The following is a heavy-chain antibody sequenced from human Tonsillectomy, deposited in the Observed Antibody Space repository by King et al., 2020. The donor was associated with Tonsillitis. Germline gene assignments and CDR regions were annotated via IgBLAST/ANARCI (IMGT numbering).Heavy chain of an antibody. J-gene: IGHJ6*02. V-gene: IGHV3-30*18. CDR1: GFSFRNYG. CDR3: AKEIAAAGDSYYSYGMDV. Sequence: VQLVESGGGVVQPGRSLRLSCAASGFSFRNYGIHWVRQAPGKGLEWVAIIPYDGSNKYYADSVKGRFTVSRDNSKHTLYLQMNSLRGEDTAVYYCAKEIAAAGDSYYSYGMDVRGQGTAVTVSS. D-gene: IGHD6-13*01. CDR2: IPYDGSNK.